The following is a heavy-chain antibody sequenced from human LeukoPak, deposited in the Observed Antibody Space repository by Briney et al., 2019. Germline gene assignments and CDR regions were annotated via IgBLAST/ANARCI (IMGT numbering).Heavy chain of an antibody. D-gene: IGHD2-15*01. J-gene: IGHJ1*01. V-gene: IGHV1-46*01. CDR3: ARVAGAAPEFQH. CDR2: INPSGGST. CDR1: GYTFTSYY. Sequence: ASVKVSCKASGYTFTSYYMHWVRQAPGQGLEWMGIINPSGGSTSYAQKFQGRVTKTRDTSTSTVYMELSSLRSEDTAVYYCARVAGAAPEFQHWGQGTLVTVSS.